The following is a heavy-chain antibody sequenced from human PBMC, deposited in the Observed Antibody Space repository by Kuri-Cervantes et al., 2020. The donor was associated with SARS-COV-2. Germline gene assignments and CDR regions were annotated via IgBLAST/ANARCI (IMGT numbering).Heavy chain of an antibody. CDR1: ETTFPNYD. V-gene: IGHV1-8*01. D-gene: IGHD7-27*01. CDR2: VKTNSGNT. CDR3: ACLAEGENWGSSAFDI. Sequence: ASVKVSCKAPETTFPNYDINWVRQATGQGLEWMGMVKTNSGNTLYAQIFQGRVTMTRDTSTSTAYMELSSLRSEDTAVYYCACLAEGENWGSSAFDIWGQGTMVTVSS. J-gene: IGHJ3*02.